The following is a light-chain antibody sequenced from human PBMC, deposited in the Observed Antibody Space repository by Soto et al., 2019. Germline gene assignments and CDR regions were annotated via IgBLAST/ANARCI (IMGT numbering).Light chain of an antibody. CDR2: EVS. CDR3: SSYTSSSTWV. Sequence: QSALTQPPSVSGSPGQSVTISCTGTSSDVGRYNRVSWYQQPPGTAPKLMIYEVSNRPSGVPDRFSASKSGNTASLTISGLQAEDEADYYCSSYTSSSTWVFGGGTQLTVL. CDR1: SSDVGRYNR. J-gene: IGLJ3*02. V-gene: IGLV2-18*02.